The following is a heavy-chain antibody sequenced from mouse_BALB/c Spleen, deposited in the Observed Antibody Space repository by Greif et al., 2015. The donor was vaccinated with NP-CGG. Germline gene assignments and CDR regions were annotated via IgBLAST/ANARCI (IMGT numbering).Heavy chain of an antibody. CDR2: INPSTGYT. J-gene: IGHJ1*01. CDR3: ATGYFDV. Sequence: QVQLKQSGAELAKPGASVKMSCKASGYTFTSYWMHWVKQRPGQGLEWIGYINPSTGYTEYNQKFKDKATLTADKSSSSDYMQLGSLTSEVSAVYYCATGYFDVWGAGTTVTVSS. V-gene: IGHV1-7*01. CDR1: GYTFTSYW.